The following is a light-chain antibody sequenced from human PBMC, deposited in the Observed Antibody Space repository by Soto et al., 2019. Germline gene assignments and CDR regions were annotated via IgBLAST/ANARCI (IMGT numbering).Light chain of an antibody. Sequence: DIVMTQSPLSLPVTPGEPASISCRSSQSLLHSNGYNYLDWYLQKPGQSPQLLIYLGSNRASGVPDWVSGSGSGTDFTLKISRVEAEDVGVYYGMQALQTPTFGPGTKVYIK. CDR3: MQALQTPT. J-gene: IGKJ3*01. V-gene: IGKV2-28*01. CDR1: QSLLHSNGYNY. CDR2: LGS.